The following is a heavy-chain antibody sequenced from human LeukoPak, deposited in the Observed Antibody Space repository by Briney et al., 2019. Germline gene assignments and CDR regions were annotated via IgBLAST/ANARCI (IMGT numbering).Heavy chain of an antibody. Sequence: ASVKVSCKASGYTFTDSYVHWVRQAPGQVLEWMGLIDPDGGNTNYAQNFQGRVTLTRDTSTSTLYMELSSLRSEDTAIYYCARIRDGYNDAYDLWSQGAVVTVPS. CDR3: ARIRDGYNDAYDL. CDR2: IDPDGGNT. V-gene: IGHV1-46*01. CDR1: GYTFTDSY. D-gene: IGHD5-24*01. J-gene: IGHJ3*01.